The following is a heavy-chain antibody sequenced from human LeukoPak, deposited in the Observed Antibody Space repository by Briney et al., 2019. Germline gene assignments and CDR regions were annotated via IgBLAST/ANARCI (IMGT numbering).Heavy chain of an antibody. V-gene: IGHV3-7*01. Sequence: GGSLRSCCAASGFTFSSYWMSWVRQAPGKGLEWVANIKQDGSEKQYVDSVKGRFTISRDNAKNSLYLQMNSLRAEDTAVYYCGRAHRSSGFGVDYWVRGTLVTVSS. J-gene: IGHJ4*02. CDR2: IKQDGSEK. D-gene: IGHD6-6*01. CDR1: GFTFSSYW. CDR3: GRAHRSSGFGVDY.